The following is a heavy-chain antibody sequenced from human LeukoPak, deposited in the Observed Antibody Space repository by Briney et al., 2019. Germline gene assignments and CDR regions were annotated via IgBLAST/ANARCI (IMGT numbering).Heavy chain of an antibody. Sequence: PGGSLRLSCAASGFTFSDYYMSWIRQAPGKGLEWVSYISSSGSTIYYADSVKGRFTISRDNAKNSLYLQMNSQRAEDTAVYYCARASRYCSSTSCTYYFDYWGQGTLVTVSS. CDR3: ARASRYCSSTSCTYYFDY. J-gene: IGHJ4*02. D-gene: IGHD2-2*01. CDR1: GFTFSDYY. CDR2: ISSSGSTI. V-gene: IGHV3-11*01.